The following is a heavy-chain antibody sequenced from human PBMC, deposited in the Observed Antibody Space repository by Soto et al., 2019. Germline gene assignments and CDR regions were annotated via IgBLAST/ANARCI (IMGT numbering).Heavy chain of an antibody. CDR1: GYSISSGYY. J-gene: IGHJ4*02. D-gene: IGHD2-2*01. CDR2: IYHSGST. CDR3: ARHRPDIVVVPAAFDY. V-gene: IGHV4-38-2*01. Sequence: SETLSLTCAVSGYSISSGYYWGWIRQPPGKGLEWIGSIYHSGSTYYNPSLKSRVTISVDTSKNQFSLKLSSVTAADTAVYYCARHRPDIVVVPAAFDYWGQGTLVTVSS.